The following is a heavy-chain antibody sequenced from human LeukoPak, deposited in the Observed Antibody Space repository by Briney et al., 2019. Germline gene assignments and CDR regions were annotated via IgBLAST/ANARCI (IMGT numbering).Heavy chain of an antibody. D-gene: IGHD5-18*01. CDR3: ARGGYSYGPPSNGMDV. CDR1: GGSISSSNYY. Sequence: SETLSLTCTVSGGSISSSNYYWGWIRQPPGKGLEWIGTIYYSGSTYYNPSLKSRVSISVDTSKNQFSLKLSSVTAADTAVYYCARGGYSYGPPSNGMDVWGQGTTVTVSS. CDR2: IYYSGST. V-gene: IGHV4-39*01. J-gene: IGHJ6*02.